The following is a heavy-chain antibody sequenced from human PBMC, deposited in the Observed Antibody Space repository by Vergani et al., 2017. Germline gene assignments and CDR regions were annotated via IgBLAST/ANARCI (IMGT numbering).Heavy chain of an antibody. V-gene: IGHV3-23*01. D-gene: IGHD3-22*01. Sequence: EVQLLESGGGLVQPGGSLRLSCAASGFTFSSYAMSWVRQAPGKGLEWVSAISGSGGSTYYADSVKGRFTISRDNSKNTLYLQMNSLRAEDTALYHCARDLGYHYYDSSGYPWAFDIWGQGTMVTVSS. CDR3: ARDLGYHYYDSSGYPWAFDI. CDR1: GFTFSSYA. J-gene: IGHJ3*02. CDR2: ISGSGGST.